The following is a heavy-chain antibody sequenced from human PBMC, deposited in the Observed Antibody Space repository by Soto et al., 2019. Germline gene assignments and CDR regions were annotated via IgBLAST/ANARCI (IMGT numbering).Heavy chain of an antibody. CDR1: GYPVTAYY. D-gene: IGHD3-3*01. CDR3: ARGGGVGVAGSAAFDM. V-gene: IGHV1-2*02. Sequence: QLHLVQSGAVVKKPGASVTVSCSASGYPVTAYYMHWVRQAPGRGLEWMGGINPATGAAKYTQTFQGRVTKTADTAAGPGFMELSGLPSEDEAVFYCARGGGVGVAGSAAFDMWGQGTVVTVSS. J-gene: IGHJ3*02. CDR2: INPATGAA.